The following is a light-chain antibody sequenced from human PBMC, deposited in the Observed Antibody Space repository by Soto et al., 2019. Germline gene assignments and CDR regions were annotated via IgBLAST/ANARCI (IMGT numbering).Light chain of an antibody. CDR3: QQRNIWPPVT. J-gene: IGKJ5*01. CDR1: QSVNIY. Sequence: EIGLTQSPATLSLSTGERATLSCRASQSVNIYLAWYQQKPGQAPRLLIYDTSNRATGIPARFSGSGSGTDFTLTISSLEPEDFAVYYCQQRNIWPPVTFGQGTRLEIK. CDR2: DTS. V-gene: IGKV3-11*01.